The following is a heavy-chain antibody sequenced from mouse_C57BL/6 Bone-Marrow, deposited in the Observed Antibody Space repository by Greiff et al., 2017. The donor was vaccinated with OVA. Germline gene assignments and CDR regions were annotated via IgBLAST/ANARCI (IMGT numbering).Heavy chain of an antibody. CDR3: DYYGSSYGDY. CDR1: GYAFSSSW. V-gene: IGHV1-82*01. D-gene: IGHD1-1*01. J-gene: IGHJ2*01. CDR2: IYPGDGDT. Sequence: VQLQQSGPELVKPGASVKISCKASGYAFSSSWMNWVKQRPGKGLEWIGRIYPGDGDTNYNGKFKGKATLTADKSSSTAYMQLSSLTSEDSAVYFCDYYGSSYGDYWGQGTTLTVSS.